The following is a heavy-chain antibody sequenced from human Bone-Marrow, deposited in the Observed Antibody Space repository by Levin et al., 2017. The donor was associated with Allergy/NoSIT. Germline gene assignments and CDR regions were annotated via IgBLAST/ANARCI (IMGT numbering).Heavy chain of an antibody. CDR1: GFTFSDHY. CDR3: ASHHCTSAACSALLFDS. J-gene: IGHJ4*02. CDR2: SRNKANSYST. V-gene: IGHV3-72*01. Sequence: GESLKISCVVSGFTFSDHYMDWVRQAPGKGLEWVARSRNKANSYSTVYAASVRGRFTISRDDSKNSLYLQMDSLKIEDTAIYYCASHHCTSAACSALLFDSWGQGTLVTVSS. D-gene: IGHD2-2*01.